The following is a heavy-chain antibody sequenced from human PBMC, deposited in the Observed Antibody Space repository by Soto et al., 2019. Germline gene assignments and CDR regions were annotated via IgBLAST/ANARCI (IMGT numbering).Heavy chain of an antibody. CDR1: GFTFSSYG. CDR2: IWYDGSNK. CDR3: ARDGIGLLWFDNWGYFDY. V-gene: IGHV3-33*01. D-gene: IGHD3-10*01. J-gene: IGHJ4*02. Sequence: QVQLVESGGGVVQPGRSLRLSCAASGFTFSSYGMHWVRQAPGKGLECVAVIWYDGSNKYYADSVKGRFTISRDNSKNTLYLQMNSLRAEDTVVYYCARDGIGLLWFDNWGYFDYWGQGTLVTVSS.